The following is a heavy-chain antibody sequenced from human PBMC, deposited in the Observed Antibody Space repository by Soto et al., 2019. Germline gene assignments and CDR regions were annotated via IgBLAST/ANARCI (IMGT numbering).Heavy chain of an antibody. CDR2: IIPIFGTA. D-gene: IGHD2-2*01. CDR1: GGTFSSYA. V-gene: IGHV1-69*01. J-gene: IGHJ6*02. CDR3: ARSYCSSTSCSIEYYYGMDV. Sequence: VSCKASGGTFSSYAISWVRQAPGQGLEWMGGIIPIFGTANYAQKFQGRVTITADESTSTAYMELSSLRSEDTAVYYCARSYCSSTSCSIEYYYGMDVWGQGTTVTVSS.